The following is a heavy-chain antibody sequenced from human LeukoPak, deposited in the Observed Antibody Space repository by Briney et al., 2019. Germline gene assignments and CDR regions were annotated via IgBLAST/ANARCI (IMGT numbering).Heavy chain of an antibody. J-gene: IGHJ3*02. Sequence: ASVKVSCKAFGYTFTGYYMHWVRQAPGQGLEWMGWINPNSGGTNYAQKFQGWVTMTRDTSISTAYMELSRLRSDDTAVYYCARESCSGGSCYSFGLGAFDIWGQGTMVTVSS. CDR3: ARESCSGGSCYSFGLGAFDI. CDR1: GYTFTGYY. CDR2: INPNSGGT. V-gene: IGHV1-2*04. D-gene: IGHD2-15*01.